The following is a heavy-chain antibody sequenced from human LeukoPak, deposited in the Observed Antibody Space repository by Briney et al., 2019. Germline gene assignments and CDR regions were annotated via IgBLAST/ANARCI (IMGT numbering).Heavy chain of an antibody. V-gene: IGHV3-64D*06. D-gene: IGHD3-9*01. Sequence: PGGSLRLSCSASGFTFSRHAMHWVRQAPGKGLEYVSAISSSGGSTYYADSVKGRFTISRDNSKDKLYLQMSSLRAEDTTVYYCVKSAGFDWLSPLDAFDIWGQGTMVTVSS. J-gene: IGHJ3*02. CDR2: ISSSGGST. CDR1: GFTFSRHA. CDR3: VKSAGFDWLSPLDAFDI.